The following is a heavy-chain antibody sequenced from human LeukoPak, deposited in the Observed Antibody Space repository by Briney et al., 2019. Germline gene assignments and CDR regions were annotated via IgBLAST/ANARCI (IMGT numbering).Heavy chain of an antibody. CDR3: ARDQRSAWPYFDY. D-gene: IGHD6-19*01. Sequence: GGSLRLSCAASGFTFSSYSMNWVRQAPGKGLEWVSYVTSTGSIIKYADSVKGRFTISRDNAKNSVYLQMNSLRAEDTAVYYCARDQRSAWPYFDYWGQGTLVTVSS. CDR2: VTSTGSII. J-gene: IGHJ4*02. CDR1: GFTFSSYS. V-gene: IGHV3-48*04.